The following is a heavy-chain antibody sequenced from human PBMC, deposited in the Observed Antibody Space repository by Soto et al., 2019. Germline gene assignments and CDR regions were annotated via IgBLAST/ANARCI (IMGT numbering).Heavy chain of an antibody. CDR3: TRPTVTSPLDYYYGMDV. CDR2: IRSKANSYAT. CDR1: GFTFSGSA. D-gene: IGHD4-17*01. J-gene: IGHJ6*02. Sequence: EVQLVESGGGLVQPGGSLKLSCAASGFTFSGSAMHWVRQASGKGLEWVGRIRSKANSYATAYAASVKGRFTISRDDSKTNEYLQMNSLKPEDTAVYQCTRPTVTSPLDYYYGMDVWGQGTTVAVSS. V-gene: IGHV3-73*01.